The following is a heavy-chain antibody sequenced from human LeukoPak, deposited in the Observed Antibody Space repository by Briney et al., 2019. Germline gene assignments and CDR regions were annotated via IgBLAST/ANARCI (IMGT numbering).Heavy chain of an antibody. CDR1: GFIFDDYA. D-gene: IGHD5-24*01. Sequence: PGGSLRLSCAASGFIFDDYAMHWLRQAPGKGLEWVSGISWNSGSIGYADSVKGRFTISRDNAKNSLYLQMNSLRAEDTALYYCAKTRDGYNYYDYWGQGTLVTVSS. V-gene: IGHV3-9*01. J-gene: IGHJ4*02. CDR2: ISWNSGSI. CDR3: AKTRDGYNYYDY.